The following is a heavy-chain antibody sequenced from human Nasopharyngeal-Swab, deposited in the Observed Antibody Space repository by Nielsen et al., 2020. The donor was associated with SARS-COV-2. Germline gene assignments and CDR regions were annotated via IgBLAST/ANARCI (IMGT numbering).Heavy chain of an antibody. J-gene: IGHJ6*02. CDR3: ARDELMVYYYYGMDV. Sequence: VRQGPGKGLEWIGEIYHSGSTNYNPSLKSRVTISVDKSKNQFSLKLSSVTAADTAVYYCARDELMVYYYYGMDVWGQGTTVTVSS. D-gene: IGHD2-8*01. V-gene: IGHV4-4*02. CDR2: IYHSGST.